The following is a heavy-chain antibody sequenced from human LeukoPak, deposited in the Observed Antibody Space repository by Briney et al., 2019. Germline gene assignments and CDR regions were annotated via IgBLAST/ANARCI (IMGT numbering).Heavy chain of an antibody. CDR3: ARDWTLDY. CDR2: ISSNGGST. V-gene: IGHV3-64*01. J-gene: IGHJ4*02. Sequence: GGSLRLSCAASGFTCSSFAMHWVRQAPGKGLEYVSGISSNGGSTYYANSVKGRFTISRDNSKNTLYLQMGSLRAEDMAVYYCARDWTLDYWGQGTLVTASS. D-gene: IGHD1-1*01. CDR1: GFTCSSFA.